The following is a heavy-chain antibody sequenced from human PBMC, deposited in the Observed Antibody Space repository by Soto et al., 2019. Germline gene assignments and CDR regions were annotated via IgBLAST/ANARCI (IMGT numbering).Heavy chain of an antibody. Sequence: PWGSLRPSCAASGFTVISYEINFFRQAPGKGLEWVSYISTSGTNIYYADSVRGRFTVSRDNADKSLYLQMNSLRAGDTAVYYCTRGWYNWNGGFDYWGPGTLVTVSS. J-gene: IGHJ4*02. CDR3: TRGWYNWNGGFDY. D-gene: IGHD1-1*01. CDR1: GFTVISYE. V-gene: IGHV3-48*03. CDR2: ISTSGTNI.